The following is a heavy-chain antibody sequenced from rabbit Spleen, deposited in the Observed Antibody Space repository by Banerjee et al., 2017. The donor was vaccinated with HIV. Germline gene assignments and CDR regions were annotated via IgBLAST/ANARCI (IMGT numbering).Heavy chain of an antibody. Sequence: QSLEESGGGLVKPGASLTLTCKAAGFSLNSGYDMCWVRQAPGKGLEWIACIHAGSNGFTYFATWAKGRFTISKTSSTTVTLQMTSLTAADTATYFCARDSSSSFSSYGMDLWGPGTLVTVS. J-gene: IGHJ6*01. V-gene: IGHV1S40*01. CDR1: GFSLNSGYD. D-gene: IGHD1-1*01. CDR3: ARDSSSSFSSYGMDL. CDR2: IHAGSNGFT.